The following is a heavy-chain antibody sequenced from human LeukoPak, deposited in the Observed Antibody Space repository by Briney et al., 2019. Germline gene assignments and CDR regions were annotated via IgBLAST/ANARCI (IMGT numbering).Heavy chain of an antibody. CDR1: GGSFSGYY. CDR3: ARGSLITIFGVGPNFDY. Sequence: SETLSLTCAVYGGSFSGYYWSWIRQPPGKGLEWIGEINHSGSTNYNPSLKSRVTISVDTSKNQFSLKLSSVTAADTAVYYCARGSLITIFGVGPNFDYWGQGTLVTVSS. V-gene: IGHV4-34*01. CDR2: INHSGST. D-gene: IGHD3-3*01. J-gene: IGHJ4*02.